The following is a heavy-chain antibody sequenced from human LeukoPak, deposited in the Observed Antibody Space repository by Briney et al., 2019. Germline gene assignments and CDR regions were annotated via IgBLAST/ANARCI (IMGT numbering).Heavy chain of an antibody. Sequence: NPSETLSLTCTVSGGSISSSSYYWGWIRQPPGKGLEWIGTIYYSGSTYYNPSLKSRVTIAVDTSKNQFSLKLSSVTAADTAVYYCVRDRGASMPGWFDPWGQGTLVTVSS. CDR2: IYYSGST. CDR1: GGSISSSSYY. J-gene: IGHJ5*02. D-gene: IGHD2/OR15-2a*01. V-gene: IGHV4-39*07. CDR3: VRDRGASMPGWFDP.